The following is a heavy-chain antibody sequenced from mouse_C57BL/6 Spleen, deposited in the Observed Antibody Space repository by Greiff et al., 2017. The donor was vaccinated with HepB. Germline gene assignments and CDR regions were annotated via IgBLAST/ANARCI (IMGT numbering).Heavy chain of an antibody. J-gene: IGHJ4*01. CDR3: ARRLYYGSPSYYAMDY. Sequence: QVQLQQPGAELVRPGTSVKLSCKASGYTFTSYWMHWVKQRPGQGLEWIGVIDPSDSYTNYNQKFKGKATLTVDTSSSTAYMQLSSLTSEDSAVYYCARRLYYGSPSYYAMDYWGQGTSVTVSS. D-gene: IGHD1-1*01. V-gene: IGHV1-59*01. CDR1: GYTFTSYW. CDR2: IDPSDSYT.